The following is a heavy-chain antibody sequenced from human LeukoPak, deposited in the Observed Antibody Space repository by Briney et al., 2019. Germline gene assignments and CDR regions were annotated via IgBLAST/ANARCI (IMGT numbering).Heavy chain of an antibody. CDR3: ARDSSSGYCSGGSCSPVDY. V-gene: IGHV1-2*02. CDR2: INPNSGGT. D-gene: IGHD2-15*01. J-gene: IGHJ4*02. Sequence: ASVKVSCKASGYTFTGYYMHWVRQAPGQGLEWMGWINPNSGGTNYAQKFQGRVTMTRDKSIRTAYMELSRLTSDDTAVYYCARDSSSGYCSGGSCSPVDYWGQGTLVTVSS. CDR1: GYTFTGYY.